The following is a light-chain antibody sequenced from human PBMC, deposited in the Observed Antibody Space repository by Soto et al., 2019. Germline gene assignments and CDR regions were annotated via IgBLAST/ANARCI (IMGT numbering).Light chain of an antibody. CDR2: GNS. CDR3: QSYDSSLSGNVV. Sequence: QPVLTQPPAVSGAPGQRVTISCTGSSSNIGAGYDVHWYQQLPGTAPKLLIYGNSNRPSGVPDRFSGSKSGTSASLAITGLRAEDAADYYCQSYDSSLSGNVVFGGGTKLTVL. CDR1: SSNIGAGYD. V-gene: IGLV1-40*01. J-gene: IGLJ2*01.